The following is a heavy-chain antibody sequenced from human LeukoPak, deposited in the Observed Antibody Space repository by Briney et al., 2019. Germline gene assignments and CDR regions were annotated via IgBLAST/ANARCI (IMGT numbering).Heavy chain of an antibody. CDR1: GGSISSGGYS. J-gene: IGHJ4*02. D-gene: IGHD2-8*01. Sequence: PSQTLSLTCTVSGGSISSGGYSWSWIRQHPGKGLEWIGYIYYSGSTYYNPSLKSRVTISVDTSKNQFSLKLSSVTAADTAVYYCARAYCTNGVCYYFDYWGQGTLVTVSS. CDR2: IYYSGST. CDR3: ARAYCTNGVCYYFDY. V-gene: IGHV4-31*03.